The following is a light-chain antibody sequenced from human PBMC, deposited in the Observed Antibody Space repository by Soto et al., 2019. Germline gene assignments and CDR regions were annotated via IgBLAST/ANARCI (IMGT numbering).Light chain of an antibody. CDR2: GAS. Sequence: EIVMTQSPANLSVSPGEGGNLXCRASQSIFSDLGWSQQKPGEAPRRLISGASTRAHGSPARFSGSGSGTEFTLTISSLQSEDFAVYYGHQYSDWPRTFGQGTKVDIK. V-gene: IGKV3-15*01. CDR1: QSIFSD. J-gene: IGKJ1*01. CDR3: HQYSDWPRT.